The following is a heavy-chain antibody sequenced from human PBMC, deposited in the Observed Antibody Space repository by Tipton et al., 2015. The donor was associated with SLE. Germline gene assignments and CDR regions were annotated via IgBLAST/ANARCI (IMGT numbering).Heavy chain of an antibody. CDR1: GFSFRNYG. CDR2: ISNEGTYR. D-gene: IGHD4-11*01. Sequence: SLRLSCVASGFSFRNYGMHWVRQAPGKGLEWVAIISNEGTYRYYADSVRGRFTISRDNSRNTVDLQMDGLRAEDTAVYYCARASSNAFDYWGQGTLVTVSS. J-gene: IGHJ4*02. V-gene: IGHV3-30*03. CDR3: ARASSNAFDY.